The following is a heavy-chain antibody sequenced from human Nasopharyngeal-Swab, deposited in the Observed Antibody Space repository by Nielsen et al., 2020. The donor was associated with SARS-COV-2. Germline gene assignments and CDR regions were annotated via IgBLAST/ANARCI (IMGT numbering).Heavy chain of an antibody. J-gene: IGHJ4*02. CDR2: VINHGTP. Sequence: SETLSLTCIVSGDSITSSSYSWGWIRQPPGKGLEYIGSVINHGTPDYNPSLKGRVSMSVDTSKNQFSLNLNSVTAADAAVYFCARQRPHSTGDKKGFDFWGQGTLVTVSS. CDR3: ARQRPHSTGDKKGFDF. D-gene: IGHD7-27*01. CDR1: GDSITSSSYS. V-gene: IGHV4-39*01.